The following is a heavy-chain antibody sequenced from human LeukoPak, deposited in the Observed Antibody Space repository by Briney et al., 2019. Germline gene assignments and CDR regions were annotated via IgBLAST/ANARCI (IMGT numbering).Heavy chain of an antibody. CDR3: AREIVVVPAAMFDY. CDR2: ISSSSSYI. V-gene: IGHV3-21*01. CDR1: GFTFSSYS. J-gene: IGHJ4*02. D-gene: IGHD2-2*01. Sequence: GGSLRLSCAASGFTFSSYSMNWVRQAPGKGLEWVSSISSSSSYIYYADSVKGRFTISRDNAKNSLYLQMNSLRAEDTAVYYCAREIVVVPAAMFDYWGQGTLVSVSS.